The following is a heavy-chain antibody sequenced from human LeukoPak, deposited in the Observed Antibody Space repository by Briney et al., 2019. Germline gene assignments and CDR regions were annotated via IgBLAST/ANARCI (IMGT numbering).Heavy chain of an antibody. Sequence: SETLSLTCAVYGGSFSGYYWSWIRQPPGKGLEWIGEINHSGSTNYNPSLKSRVSISVDTSKNQFSLKLSSVTAADTAVYYCATRTYGGNSPFDYWGQGTLVTVSS. D-gene: IGHD4-23*01. J-gene: IGHJ4*02. CDR2: INHSGST. CDR3: ATRTYGGNSPFDY. V-gene: IGHV4-34*01. CDR1: GGSFSGYY.